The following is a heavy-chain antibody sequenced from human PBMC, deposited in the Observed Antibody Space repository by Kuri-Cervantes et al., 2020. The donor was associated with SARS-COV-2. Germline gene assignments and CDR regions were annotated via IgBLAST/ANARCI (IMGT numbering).Heavy chain of an antibody. J-gene: IGHJ6*02. CDR1: GYTFTGYY. D-gene: IGHD2-2*01. Sequence: ASVKVSCKASGYTFTGYYMHWVRQAPGQGLEWMGRINPNSGNTGYAQKFQGRVTMTRNTSISTAYMELSSLRSEDTAVYYCARGGGDCSSTSCSRYYYGMDVWGQGTTVTVSS. V-gene: IGHV1-8*02. CDR3: ARGGGDCSSTSCSRYYYGMDV. CDR2: INPNSGNT.